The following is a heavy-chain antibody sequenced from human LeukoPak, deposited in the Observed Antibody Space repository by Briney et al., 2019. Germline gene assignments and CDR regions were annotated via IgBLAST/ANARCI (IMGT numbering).Heavy chain of an antibody. V-gene: IGHV3-30*02. Sequence: GGSLLLSCSAHGFTFSSYGMPWVRRAPGKGLERVAFIRYDGSNKYYADSVKGRFTISRDNSKNTLYLQMNSLRAEDTAVYYCAKGPTYYYDSSGYYRLDYWGQGTLVTVSS. CDR2: IRYDGSNK. J-gene: IGHJ4*02. CDR3: AKGPTYYYDSSGYYRLDY. D-gene: IGHD3-22*01. CDR1: GFTFSSYG.